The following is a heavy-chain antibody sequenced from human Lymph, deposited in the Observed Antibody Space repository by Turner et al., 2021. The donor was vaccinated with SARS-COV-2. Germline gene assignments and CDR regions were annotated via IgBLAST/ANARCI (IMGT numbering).Heavy chain of an antibody. CDR3: ARDRTAYGDYWEGYDYGMDV. CDR1: GRSISSYF. D-gene: IGHD4-17*01. J-gene: IGHJ6*02. Sequence: QVQLHASVPGLVKPSETLSLTCTFSGRSISSYFWRWIRQPPGKGLEWIAYIYYSGSTKDNPSLKSRVTIAVDTAKNQFSLRLSSVTAADTAVYYCARDRTAYGDYWEGYDYGMDVWGQGTTVTVSS. V-gene: IGHV4-59*13. CDR2: IYYSGST.